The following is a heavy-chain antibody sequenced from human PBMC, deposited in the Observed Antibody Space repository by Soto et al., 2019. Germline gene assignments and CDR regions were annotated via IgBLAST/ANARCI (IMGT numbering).Heavy chain of an antibody. D-gene: IGHD7-27*01. CDR2: IRSKANSYAT. Sequence: EVQLVESGGGLVQPGGYLKLSCAASGFTFSGSAMHWVRQASGKGLAWVGRIRSKANSYATAYAASVKGRFTISRDDSKNTAYLQMNSLKTEDTAVYYCTRHLLTGEYYYYGMDVWGQGTTVTVSS. CDR1: GFTFSGSA. J-gene: IGHJ6*02. V-gene: IGHV3-73*02. CDR3: TRHLLTGEYYYYGMDV.